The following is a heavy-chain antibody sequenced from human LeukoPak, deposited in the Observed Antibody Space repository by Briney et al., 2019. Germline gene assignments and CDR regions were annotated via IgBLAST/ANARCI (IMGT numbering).Heavy chain of an antibody. CDR2: IRYDGSNK. CDR3: AKGDYYDSSGYIAY. CDR1: GFTFSSYG. D-gene: IGHD3-22*01. Sequence: GGSLRLSCAASGFTFSSYGMHWVRQAPGKGLEWVAFIRYDGSNKYYADSVKGRFTISRDNSKNTLYLQMNSLRAEDTAVYYCAKGDYYDSSGYIAYWGQGTLVTVSS. J-gene: IGHJ4*02. V-gene: IGHV3-30*02.